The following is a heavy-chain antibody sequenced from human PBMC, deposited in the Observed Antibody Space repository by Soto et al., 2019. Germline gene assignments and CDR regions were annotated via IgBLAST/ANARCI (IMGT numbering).Heavy chain of an antibody. CDR3: AQSLVDYGVGRERATDFGP. V-gene: IGHV2-5*02. Sequence: QITLKESGPTLVRPTQTLTLTCTFSGFSLSTTGVGVGCIRQPPGNALEWLALIYWDVDKPYSPSLKSRLTMTQETSKAEVILTRTLMDPVDTATYYCAQSLVDYGVGRERATDFGPWGQGTLVTVSS. D-gene: IGHD2-8*01. J-gene: IGHJ5*02. CDR1: GFSLSTTGVG. CDR2: IYWDVDK.